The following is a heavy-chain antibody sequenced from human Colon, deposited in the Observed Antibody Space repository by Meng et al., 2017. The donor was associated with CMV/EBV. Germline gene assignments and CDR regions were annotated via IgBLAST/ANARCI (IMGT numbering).Heavy chain of an antibody. CDR1: GGSISSGGYY. Sequence: SETLSLTCTVSGGSISSGGYYWSWIRQHPGKGLEWIGYIYYSGSTYYNPSLKSRVTISVDTSKNQFSLKLSSVTAADTAVYYCARITSTVAEYYFDYWGQGTLVTVS. J-gene: IGHJ4*02. CDR2: IYYSGST. CDR3: ARITSTVAEYYFDY. D-gene: IGHD4-23*01. V-gene: IGHV4-31*03.